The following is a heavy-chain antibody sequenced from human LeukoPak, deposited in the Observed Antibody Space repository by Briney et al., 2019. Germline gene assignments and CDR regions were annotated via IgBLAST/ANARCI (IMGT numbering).Heavy chain of an antibody. D-gene: IGHD2-21*01. V-gene: IGHV7-4-1*02. J-gene: IGHJ6*02. CDR2: INTKTGNP. CDR3: ARGGGGGIV. Sequence: GASVKVSCKASGYTFTRDAMNWMRQAPGQGLEWVGWINTKTGNPTYGQGFTGRFVFSLDTSVSTAYLQINSLKAEDTAVYYCARGGGGGIVWGQGTPVTVSS. CDR1: GYTFTRDA.